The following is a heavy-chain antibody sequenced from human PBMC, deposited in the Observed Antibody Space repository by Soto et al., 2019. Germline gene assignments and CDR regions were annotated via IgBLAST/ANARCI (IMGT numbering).Heavy chain of an antibody. CDR3: VKGSDVARQELDY. CDR1: GFTFSSYL. Sequence: PEGSLRLSCAASGFTFSSYLMSWVRQAPGKGLEWVANIKDDGSEKYYAGSVKGRFTISRDNSKNTLFLQMNSLRVEDTAVYYCVKGSDVARQELDYWGQGTLVTVSS. CDR2: IKDDGSEK. D-gene: IGHD3-10*01. J-gene: IGHJ4*02. V-gene: IGHV3-7*01.